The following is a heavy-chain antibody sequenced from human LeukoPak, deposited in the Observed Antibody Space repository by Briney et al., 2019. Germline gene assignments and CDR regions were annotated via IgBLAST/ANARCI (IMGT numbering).Heavy chain of an antibody. V-gene: IGHV1-46*01. CDR1: GYTFTGYY. CDR2: INPSGGST. CDR3: ARGGSPGYYGSGSYLDWFDP. D-gene: IGHD3-10*01. Sequence: ASVKVSCKASGYTFTGYYMHWVRQAPGQGLEWMGIINPSGGSTSYAQKFQGRVTMTRDMSTSTVYMELSSLRSEDTAVYYCARGGSPGYYGSGSYLDWFDPWGQGTLVTVSS. J-gene: IGHJ5*02.